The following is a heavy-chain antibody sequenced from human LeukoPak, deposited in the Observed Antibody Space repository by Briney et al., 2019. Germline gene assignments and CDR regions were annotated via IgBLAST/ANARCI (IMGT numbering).Heavy chain of an antibody. D-gene: IGHD1-14*01. CDR3: TRMTTGHDY. V-gene: IGHV4-34*01. CDR2: INHSGYT. CDR1: GVSFNDYY. Sequence: SETLSLTCAVSGVSFNDYYWSWVRQSPGKGLEWIGEINHSGYTNDSPSLKSRVTISIDTSRKQFSLNLRSVTVADTAVYYCTRMTTGHDYWGQGTLVTVAS. J-gene: IGHJ4*02.